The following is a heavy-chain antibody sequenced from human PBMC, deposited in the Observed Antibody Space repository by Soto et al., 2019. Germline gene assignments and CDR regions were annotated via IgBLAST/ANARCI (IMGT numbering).Heavy chain of an antibody. J-gene: IGHJ4*02. Sequence: ASVKVSCKASGCTFTGYYMHWVRQAPVRVLEWMVWINPNSGGTNYAQKFQGRVTMTRDTSISTAYMELSRLSSDDTAVYYCAREAQYYYDSSGAAYWAQGTLVTVSS. CDR3: AREAQYYYDSSGAAY. CDR1: GCTFTGYY. D-gene: IGHD3-22*01. CDR2: INPNSGGT. V-gene: IGHV1-2*02.